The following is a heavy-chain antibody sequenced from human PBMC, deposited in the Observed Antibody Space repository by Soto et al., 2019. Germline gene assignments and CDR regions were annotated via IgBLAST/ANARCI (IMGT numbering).Heavy chain of an antibody. CDR3: ARTRGRGQWRDFYFDF. CDR2: VYYNGST. V-gene: IGHV4-59*12. Sequence: SETLSLTCTVSGGPIAPFYWTWIRQSPGKGLESIGYVYYNGSTNYNPALKGRVTISLDTSKSQFSLRLSSVTAADTAVYYCARTRGRGQWRDFYFDFWGQGSLVTVS. J-gene: IGHJ4*02. CDR1: GGPIAPFY. D-gene: IGHD6-19*01.